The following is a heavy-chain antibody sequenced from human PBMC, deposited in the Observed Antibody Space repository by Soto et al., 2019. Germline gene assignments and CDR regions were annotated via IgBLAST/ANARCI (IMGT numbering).Heavy chain of an antibody. V-gene: IGHV3-48*02. CDR3: ARPEYSSSSYGMDV. Sequence: GGSLILSCAASGFTFSSYSMNWVRQAPGKGLEWVSYISSSSSTIYYADSVKGRFTISRDNAKNSLYLQMNSLRDEDTVVYYWARPEYSSSSYGMDVWGQGTTVTVSS. J-gene: IGHJ6*02. D-gene: IGHD6-6*01. CDR2: ISSSSSTI. CDR1: GFTFSSYS.